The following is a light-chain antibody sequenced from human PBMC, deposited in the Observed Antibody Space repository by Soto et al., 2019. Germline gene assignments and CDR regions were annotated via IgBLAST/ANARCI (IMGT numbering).Light chain of an antibody. CDR1: QSISSW. V-gene: IGKV1-5*03. CDR3: QQLNSYPLT. J-gene: IGKJ5*01. CDR2: KAS. Sequence: DIQMTQSPSTLSASVGDRVTITCRASQSISSWLAWYQQKPGKAPKLLIYKASTLQSGVSSRFSGSGYGTVFTLTISHLQPDDSGTYYCQQLNSYPLTFGQGTRLEIK.